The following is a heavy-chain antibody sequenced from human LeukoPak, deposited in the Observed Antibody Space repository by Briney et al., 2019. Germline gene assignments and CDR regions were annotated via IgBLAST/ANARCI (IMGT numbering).Heavy chain of an antibody. D-gene: IGHD6-6*01. J-gene: IGHJ5*01. V-gene: IGHV3-23*01. CDR1: GFTFSSYA. CDR2: GHSDGTT. CDR3: AKGSRIAARPTIWFDS. Sequence: GGSLRLSCAASGFTFSSYAMDWVRQAPGKGLEWVSSGHSDGTTYYADSVKGRFTVSRDNSKNTLSLQMNSLRAEDTAVYYCAKGSRIAARPTIWFDSWGQGTLVTVSS.